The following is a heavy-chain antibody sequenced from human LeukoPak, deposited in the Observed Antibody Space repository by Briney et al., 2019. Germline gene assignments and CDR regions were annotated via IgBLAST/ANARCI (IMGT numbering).Heavy chain of an antibody. CDR3: ARANYYDSSGYQFPSFDP. D-gene: IGHD3-22*01. CDR1: GGSISSGDYY. Sequence: PSQTLSLTCTVTGGSISSGDYYWSWIRQPPGKGLEWIGYIYYSGSTYYNPSLKSRVTISVDTSKNQSSLKLSSVTAADTAVYYCARANYYDSSGYQFPSFDPWGQGTLVTVSS. V-gene: IGHV4-30-4*01. CDR2: IYYSGST. J-gene: IGHJ5*02.